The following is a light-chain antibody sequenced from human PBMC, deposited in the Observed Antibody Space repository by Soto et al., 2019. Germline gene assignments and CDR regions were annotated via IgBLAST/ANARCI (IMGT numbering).Light chain of an antibody. CDR1: QSVSSY. Sequence: EIVLTQSPATLSLSPGERATLSCRASQSVSSYLAWYQQKPGQAPRLLIYDASNRATGIPARFSGSGCGTDFTLTISSIEPEDVAVYYCQQRSNWPPLWTFGQGTKVEIK. CDR2: DAS. V-gene: IGKV3-11*01. J-gene: IGKJ1*01. CDR3: QQRSNWPPLWT.